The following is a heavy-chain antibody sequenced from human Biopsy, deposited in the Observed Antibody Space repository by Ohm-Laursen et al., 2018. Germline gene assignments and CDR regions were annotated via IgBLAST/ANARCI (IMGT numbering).Heavy chain of an antibody. V-gene: IGHV3-30*03. CDR2: ISSDGSSQ. CDR1: GFTFSNYA. J-gene: IGHJ6*02. D-gene: IGHD5-24*01. CDR3: ARDILLVRLETASMQYSHMDL. Sequence: SLRLSCAASGFTFSNYAINWVRQAPGRGLEWVAIISSDGSSQYYADSVKGRFTISRDNSKNTLYLQMNSLRAEDTAVYYCARDILLVRLETASMQYSHMDLWGQGTAVSVSS.